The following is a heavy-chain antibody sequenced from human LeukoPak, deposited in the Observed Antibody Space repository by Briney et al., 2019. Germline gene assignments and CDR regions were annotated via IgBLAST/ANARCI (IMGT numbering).Heavy chain of an antibody. CDR2: IHSKTGGGST. CDR3: TRGSNSDSSADFDQ. V-gene: IGHV3-15*01. D-gene: IGHD3-22*01. J-gene: IGHJ4*02. CDR1: GFTFSKAW. Sequence: GGSLRLSCAASGFTFSKAWMNWVRQAPGKGLEWVGRIHSKTGGGSTEYAAPVKARFTISRDDSKNTLWLQMNSLKTEDTAVYYCTRGSNSDSSADFDQWGQGTLVTVSP.